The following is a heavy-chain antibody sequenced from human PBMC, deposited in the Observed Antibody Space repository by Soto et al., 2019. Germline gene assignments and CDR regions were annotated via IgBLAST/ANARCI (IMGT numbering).Heavy chain of an antibody. J-gene: IGHJ3*02. CDR1: GFTFDDYA. CDR3: ANPLKFDTKPTDAFDI. Sequence: PGGSLRLSCAASGFTFDDYAMHWVRQAPGKGLEWVSGISWNGGSIGYADSVKGRFTISRDNAKNSLYLQMNSLRAEDTALYYGANPLKFDTKPTDAFDIWGQGTMV. D-gene: IGHD5-18*01. V-gene: IGHV3-9*01. CDR2: ISWNGGSI.